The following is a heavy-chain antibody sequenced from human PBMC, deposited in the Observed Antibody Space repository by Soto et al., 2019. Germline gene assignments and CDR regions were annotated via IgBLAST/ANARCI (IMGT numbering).Heavy chain of an antibody. Sequence: SGTMYITCAVCGGTFSRYYWSWIRKPPGKGLEWIGQINHYGSTDYNPSLKSRVTISVDTSKNHFSLRLSSVTAADTAMYYCATHCSSTSCYYTFDPWGQGTLVTVSS. J-gene: IGHJ5*02. D-gene: IGHD2-2*01. CDR3: ATHCSSTSCYYTFDP. CDR1: GGTFSRYY. CDR2: INHYGST. V-gene: IGHV4-34*08.